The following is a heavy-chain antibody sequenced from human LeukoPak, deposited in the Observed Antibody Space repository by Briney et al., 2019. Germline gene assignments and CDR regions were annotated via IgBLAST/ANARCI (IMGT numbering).Heavy chain of an antibody. CDR3: ARGSRIAAAAYYFDY. CDR1: GGSISSYY. Sequence: PSETLSLTCTVSGGSISSYYWSWIRQPPGKGLEWIGYIYYSGSTNYNPSLKSRVTISVDTSENQFSLKLSSVTAADTAVYYCARGSRIAAAAYYFDYWGQGTLVTVSS. CDR2: IYYSGST. J-gene: IGHJ4*02. V-gene: IGHV4-59*01. D-gene: IGHD6-13*01.